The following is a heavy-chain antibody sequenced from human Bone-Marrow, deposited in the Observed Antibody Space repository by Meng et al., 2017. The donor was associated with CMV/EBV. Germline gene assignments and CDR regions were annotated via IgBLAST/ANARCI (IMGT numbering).Heavy chain of an antibody. CDR2: IIPILGIA. D-gene: IGHD6-6*01. CDR3: AREDSSSGFDP. V-gene: IGHV1-69*04. CDR1: GGTFSSYT. Sequence: SVKVSCKASGGTFSSYTISWVRQAPGQGLEWMGRIIPILGIANYAQKFQGRVTITADKSTSTAYMELSRLRSDDTAVYYCAREDSSSGFDPWGQGTLVTVSS. J-gene: IGHJ5*02.